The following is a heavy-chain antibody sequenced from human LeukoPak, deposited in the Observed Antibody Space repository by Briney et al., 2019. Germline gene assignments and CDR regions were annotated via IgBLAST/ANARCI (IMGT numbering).Heavy chain of an antibody. D-gene: IGHD6-19*01. CDR2: ISYDGSNK. CDR1: GFIFSFYG. J-gene: IGHJ4*02. V-gene: IGHV3-30*18. Sequence: GGSLRLSCAASGFIFSFYGMHWVRQAPGKGLEWAAFISYDGSNKYYADSVKGRFTLSRDTSKNALYLQMNSLRAEDTAVYYCAKSEPGYSSGCPDYWGQGTLVTVSS. CDR3: AKSEPGYSSGCPDY.